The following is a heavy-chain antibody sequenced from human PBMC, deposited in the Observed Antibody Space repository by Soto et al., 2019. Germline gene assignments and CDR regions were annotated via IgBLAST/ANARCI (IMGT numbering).Heavy chain of an antibody. CDR3: ARKVAGSGAFDI. CDR2: ISGSGAIT. D-gene: IGHD3-10*01. J-gene: IGHJ3*02. V-gene: IGHV3-23*01. Sequence: EVQLLESGGGLVQPGGSLRLFCAASGFTFSSYAMSWVRQAPGKGLEWVSGISGSGAITYYADSVKGRFTISRDNSKNTLYLQMNSVRAEDTAAYYCARKVAGSGAFDIWGQGTMVTVSS. CDR1: GFTFSSYA.